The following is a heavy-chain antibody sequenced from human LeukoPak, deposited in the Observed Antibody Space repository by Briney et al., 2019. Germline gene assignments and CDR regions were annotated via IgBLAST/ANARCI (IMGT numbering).Heavy chain of an antibody. D-gene: IGHD3-22*01. CDR3: AKEDYYDSSGYSFPYYFDY. CDR1: GFTFSSYA. J-gene: IGHJ4*02. Sequence: GGSLRLSCAASGFTFSSYAMSWVRQAPGKGLEWVAVISYDGSNKYYADSVKGRFTISRDNSKNTLYLQMNSLRAEDTAVYYCAKEDYYDSSGYSFPYYFDYWGQGTLVTVSS. V-gene: IGHV3-30*18. CDR2: ISYDGSNK.